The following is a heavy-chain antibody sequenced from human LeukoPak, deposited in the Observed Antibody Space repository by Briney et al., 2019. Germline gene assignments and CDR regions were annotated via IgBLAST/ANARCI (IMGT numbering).Heavy chain of an antibody. D-gene: IGHD3-9*01. CDR3: AREPFDYDILTGYNY. Sequence: PGGSLRLSCAASGFTFSNYAMSWVRQAPGKGLEWVSGISGSGGNTYYADSVKGRFTISRDNAKNSLYLQMNSLRAEDTAVYYCAREPFDYDILTGYNYWGQGTLVTVSS. V-gene: IGHV3-23*01. J-gene: IGHJ4*02. CDR1: GFTFSNYA. CDR2: ISGSGGNT.